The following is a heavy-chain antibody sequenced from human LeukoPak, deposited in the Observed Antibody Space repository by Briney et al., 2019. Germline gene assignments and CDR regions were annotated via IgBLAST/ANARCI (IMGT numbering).Heavy chain of an antibody. V-gene: IGHV1-2*02. Sequence: ASVNVSCKASGYTFTGYYMHWVRQAPGQGLEWMGWINPNSGGTNYAQKFQGRVTMTRDTSISTAYMELRSLRSDDTAVYYCARTMTADAFDIWGQGTMVTVSS. CDR2: INPNSGGT. J-gene: IGHJ3*02. CDR3: ARTMTADAFDI. D-gene: IGHD3-22*01. CDR1: GYTFTGYY.